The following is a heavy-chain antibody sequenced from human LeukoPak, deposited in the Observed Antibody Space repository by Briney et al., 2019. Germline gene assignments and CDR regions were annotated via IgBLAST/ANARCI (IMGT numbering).Heavy chain of an antibody. D-gene: IGHD3-9*01. CDR3: ARFDWLLPAYFDY. CDR1: GGSISSSSYY. J-gene: IGHJ4*02. CDR2: IYDSGST. V-gene: IGHV4-39*01. Sequence: SETLSLTCTVSGGSISSSSYYWGWIRQPPGKGLEWIGSIYDSGSTYYNPSLKSRVTISVDTSKNQSSLKLSSVTAADTAVYYCARFDWLLPAYFDYWGQGTLVTVSS.